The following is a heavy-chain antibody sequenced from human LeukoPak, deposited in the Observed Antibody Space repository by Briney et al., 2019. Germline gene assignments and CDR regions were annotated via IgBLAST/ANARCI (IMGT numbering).Heavy chain of an antibody. V-gene: IGHV3-48*04. J-gene: IGHJ4*02. CDR2: ISSSSSTI. CDR1: GFTFNSYS. CDR3: VRDRGPYYFDSSGSYYFDL. D-gene: IGHD3-22*01. Sequence: PGGSLRLSCAASGFTFNSYSMNWVRQAPGKGLEWISDISSSSSTIYYADSVKGRFTISRDNAKNSLHLQMNSLRAEDTAVYYCVRDRGPYYFDSSGSYYFDLWGQGTLVTVS.